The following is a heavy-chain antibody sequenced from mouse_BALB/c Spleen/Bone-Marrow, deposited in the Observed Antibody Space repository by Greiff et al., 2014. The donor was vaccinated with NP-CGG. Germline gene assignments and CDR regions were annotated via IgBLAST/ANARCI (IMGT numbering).Heavy chain of an antibody. CDR2: IDPENGNT. V-gene: IGHV14-1*02. CDR1: GFNIKDYY. Sequence: VQLQQSGAELVRPGALVKLSCKASGFNIKDYYMHWVRQRPEQGLEWIGWIDPENGNTIYDPKFQGKASKTADTSSNTAYLQLSSLTTEDTAVYYCARGPYWGQGTTLTVSS. CDR3: ARGPY. J-gene: IGHJ2*01.